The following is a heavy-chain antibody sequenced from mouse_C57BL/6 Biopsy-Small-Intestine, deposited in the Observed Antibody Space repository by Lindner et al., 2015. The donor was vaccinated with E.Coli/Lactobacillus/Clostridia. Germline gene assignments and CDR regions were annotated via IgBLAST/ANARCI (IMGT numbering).Heavy chain of an antibody. Sequence: VQLQESGGGLVQPGGSLSLSCAASGFTFTDYYMSWVRQPPGKALEWLGFIRNKANGYTTEYSASVKGRFTISRDNSQRILYLQMNALRAEDSATYYCARYGVRWWYFDVWGTGTTVTVSS. CDR2: IRNKANGYTT. CDR1: GFTFTDYY. V-gene: IGHV7-3*01. CDR3: ARYGVRWWYFDV. D-gene: IGHD1-1*01. J-gene: IGHJ1*03.